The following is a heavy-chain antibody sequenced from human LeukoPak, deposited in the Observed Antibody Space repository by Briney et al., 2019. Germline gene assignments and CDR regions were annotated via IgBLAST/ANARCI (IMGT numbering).Heavy chain of an antibody. V-gene: IGHV3-23*01. CDR3: AKSSGYSSTWEVDY. J-gene: IGHJ4*02. CDR1: GFTFSSYG. CDR2: ISGSGGTT. Sequence: GGSLRLPCAASGFTFSSYGMSWVRQAPGKGLECVSGISGSGGTTYYADSVKGRFTISRDNSKNTLYLQMNSLRAEDTAVYYCAKSSGYSSTWEVDYWGQGTLVTVSS. D-gene: IGHD6-13*01.